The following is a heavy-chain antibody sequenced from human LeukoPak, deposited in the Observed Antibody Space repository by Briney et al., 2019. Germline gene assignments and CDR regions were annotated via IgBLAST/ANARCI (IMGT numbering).Heavy chain of an antibody. Sequence: SETLSLTCTVSGGSISSGDYYWSWIRQPPGKGLEWIGYIYYSGSTYYNPSLKSRVTISVDTSKNQFSLKLSSVTAADTAVYYCARVTADYYGSGTIDYWGQGTLVTVSS. CDR1: GGSISSGDYY. J-gene: IGHJ4*02. V-gene: IGHV4-30-4*01. CDR2: IYYSGST. CDR3: ARVTADYYGSGTIDY. D-gene: IGHD3-10*01.